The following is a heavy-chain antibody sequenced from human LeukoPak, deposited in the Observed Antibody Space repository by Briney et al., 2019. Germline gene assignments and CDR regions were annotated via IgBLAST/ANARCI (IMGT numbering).Heavy chain of an antibody. V-gene: IGHV1-8*01. D-gene: IGHD3-10*01. CDR2: MNPSSGNT. CDR1: GYTFTSYD. J-gene: IGHJ5*02. Sequence: ASVKASCKASGYTFTSYDINWVRQATGQGLEWMGWMNPSSGNTGYAQKFQGRVTMTRNTSISTAYMELSSLRSEDTAVYYCARGGSITMVRGAYTRGNWFDPWGQGTLVTVSS. CDR3: ARGGSITMVRGAYTRGNWFDP.